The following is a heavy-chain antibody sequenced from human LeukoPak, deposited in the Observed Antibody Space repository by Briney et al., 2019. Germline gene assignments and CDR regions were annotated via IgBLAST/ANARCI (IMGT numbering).Heavy chain of an antibody. CDR3: ARDFTPPHCTTPNCPRGGWFDP. CDR1: DYTFASYG. V-gene: IGHV1-18*01. D-gene: IGHD2-8*01. J-gene: IGHJ5*02. Sequence: ALVKVSCKAYDYTFASYGISWVRQAPGQGLEWMGWINPNNGNTRYAENLQGRVTMTTDTSTSTAYMELRSLRSDDTAIYYCARDFTPPHCTTPNCPRGGWFDPWGQGTLATVSS. CDR2: INPNNGNT.